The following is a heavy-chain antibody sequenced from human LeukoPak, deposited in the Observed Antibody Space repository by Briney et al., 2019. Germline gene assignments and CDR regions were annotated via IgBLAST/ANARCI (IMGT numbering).Heavy chain of an antibody. CDR2: ISSSGTTI. J-gene: IGHJ5*02. V-gene: IGHV3-11*01. CDR3: ARDATYYYGSGSFYRWANWFDP. Sequence: GGSLRLSCAASGFTFSDYYMSRIRQVPGKGLEWVSYISSSGTTIYYADSVKGRFTISRDNAKNSLYLQMNSLRAEDTALYYCARDATYYYGSGSFYRWANWFDPWGQGTLVTVSS. CDR1: GFTFSDYY. D-gene: IGHD3-10*01.